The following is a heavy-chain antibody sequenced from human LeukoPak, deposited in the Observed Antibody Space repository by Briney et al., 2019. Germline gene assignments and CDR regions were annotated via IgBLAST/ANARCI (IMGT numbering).Heavy chain of an antibody. J-gene: IGHJ4*02. D-gene: IGHD2-2*01. V-gene: IGHV1-8*02. CDR1: GYTFTGYY. Sequence: GASVKVSCKASGYTFTGYYMHWVRQAPGRGLEWMGWMNPNSGNTGYAQKFQGRVTMTRNTSISTAYMELSSLRSEDTAVYYCARGLFLRRVVPAARSGYWGQGTLVTVSS. CDR2: MNPNSGNT. CDR3: ARGLFLRRVVPAARSGY.